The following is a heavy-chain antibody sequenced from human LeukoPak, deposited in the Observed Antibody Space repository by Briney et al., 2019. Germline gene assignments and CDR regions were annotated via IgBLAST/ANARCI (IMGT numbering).Heavy chain of an antibody. D-gene: IGHD3-3*01. V-gene: IGHV3-23*01. J-gene: IGHJ5*02. Sequence: GSLRLSCAASGFTFSSNAMSWVRQAPGPGLEGVSAIGGSGGSTNYADSLKGRFPISRDNSKNTLYLQMNSLSAEDAAVYYCAKDPTYYDPFDPWGQGTLVTVSS. CDR3: AKDPTYYDPFDP. CDR2: IGGSGGST. CDR1: GFTFSSNA.